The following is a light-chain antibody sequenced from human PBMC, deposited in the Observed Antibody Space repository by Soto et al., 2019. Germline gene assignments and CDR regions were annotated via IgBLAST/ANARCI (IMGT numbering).Light chain of an antibody. J-gene: IGKJ4*01. CDR1: QSISNF. Sequence: DIQMTQSPSSLSASVGDRVTITCRASQSISNFLNWYQQKPGKAPKLLIYAASSLQSGVPARFSGSESGTDFTLTISSLQPDDFATYYCQQSYSTPLTFGGGTKVEIK. CDR3: QQSYSTPLT. CDR2: AAS. V-gene: IGKV1-39*01.